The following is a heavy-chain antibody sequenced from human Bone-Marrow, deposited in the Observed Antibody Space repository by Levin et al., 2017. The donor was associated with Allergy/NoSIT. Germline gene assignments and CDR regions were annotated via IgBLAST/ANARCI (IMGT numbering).Heavy chain of an antibody. CDR3: ARAGYNDYRVPYYAMDL. CDR2: ISDDGSQK. Sequence: GESLKISCLASGINFSSYAMNWVRQAPGKGLEWVAVISDDGSQKYYADSVEGRFTISRDNSRNTVSLQMNSLGAEDAGVYYCARAGYNDYRVPYYAMDLWGQGATVTVTS. D-gene: IGHD1-1*01. V-gene: IGHV3-30*04. J-gene: IGHJ6*02. CDR1: GINFSSYA.